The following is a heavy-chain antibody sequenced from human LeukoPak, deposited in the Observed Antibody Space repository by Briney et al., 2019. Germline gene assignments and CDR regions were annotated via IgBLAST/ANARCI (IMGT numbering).Heavy chain of an antibody. CDR2: IIPILGIA. D-gene: IGHD3-3*01. CDR1: GGTFSSYA. J-gene: IGHJ5*02. Sequence: GASVTVSCKASGGTFSSYAISWVRQAPGQGLEWMGRIIPILGIANYAQRFQGRVTITADKSTSTAYMELSSLRSEDTAVYYCARDPGTIFGVVPIAPWGQGTLVTVSS. V-gene: IGHV1-69*04. CDR3: ARDPGTIFGVVPIAP.